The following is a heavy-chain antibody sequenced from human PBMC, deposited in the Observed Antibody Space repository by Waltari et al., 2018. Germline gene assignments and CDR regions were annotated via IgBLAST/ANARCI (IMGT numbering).Heavy chain of an antibody. D-gene: IGHD3-10*01. V-gene: IGHV4-39*07. CDR3: ATMLRGVIHY. Sequence: QLQLQESGPGLVKPSETLSLTCPVSGASISTSYYWGCIRQPPGTGLEWLGSIYYTGTTHYNPSLKSRVTISVDTSKSQFSLQLTSVTAADTAVYYCATMLRGVIHYWGQGTLVTVSS. CDR1: GASISTSYY. CDR2: IYYTGTT. J-gene: IGHJ4*02.